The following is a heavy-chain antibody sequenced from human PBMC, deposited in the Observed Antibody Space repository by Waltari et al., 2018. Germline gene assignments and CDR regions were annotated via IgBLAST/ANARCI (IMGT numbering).Heavy chain of an antibody. V-gene: IGHV1-46*01. D-gene: IGHD3-3*01. CDR2: INPSGGST. Sequence: QVQLVQSGAEVKKPGASVKVSCKASGYTFTSYYMHWVRQAPGQGLEWMGIINPSGGSTSYAQKFHGRVTMTRDTSTSTVYLELSSLRSEDTAVYYCARDPGLGYDFWSGYYFDYWGQGTLVTVSS. CDR1: GYTFTSYY. CDR3: ARDPGLGYDFWSGYYFDY. J-gene: IGHJ4*02.